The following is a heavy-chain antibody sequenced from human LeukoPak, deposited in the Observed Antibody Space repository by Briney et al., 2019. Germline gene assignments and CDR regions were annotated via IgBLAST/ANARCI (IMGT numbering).Heavy chain of an antibody. CDR1: GFTFSSYS. CDR2: ISSSSSYI. J-gene: IGHJ4*02. CDR3: ARDHTDYGDYETFDY. Sequence: GGSLRLSCAASGFTFSSYSVNWVRQAPGKGLEWVSSISSSSSYIYYADSVKGRFTISRDNAKNSLYLQMNSLRAEDRAVHHCARDHTDYGDYETFDYWGQGTLVTVSS. D-gene: IGHD4-17*01. V-gene: IGHV3-21*01.